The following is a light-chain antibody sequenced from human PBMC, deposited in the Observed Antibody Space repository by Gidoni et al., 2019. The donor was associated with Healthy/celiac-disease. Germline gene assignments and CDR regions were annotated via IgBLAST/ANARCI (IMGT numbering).Light chain of an antibody. CDR1: QSVSSSY. CDR2: GAS. CDR3: QQYGSSPGT. J-gene: IGKJ1*01. Sequence: EIVLTQSPGTLSLSPGERATLSCRASQSVSSSYLAWYQQKPGQAPRLLIYGASSRDTGIPDRFSGSGSGTDFTLNISRLEPEDFAGYYCQQYGSSPGTFGQGTKVEIK. V-gene: IGKV3-20*01.